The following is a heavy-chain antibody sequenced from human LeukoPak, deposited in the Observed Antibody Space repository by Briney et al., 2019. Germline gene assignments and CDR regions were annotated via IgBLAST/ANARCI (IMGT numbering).Heavy chain of an antibody. CDR1: GGSFSGYY. D-gene: IGHD3-9*01. Sequence: SETLSLTCAVYGGSFSGYYWSWIRQPPGKGLEWIGAIYYSGSTYFNPSLRSRVTMSVDTSENQFFLKLTSVTAADTAVYYCASQYYDILTGYPYYFDYWGQGTLVTVSS. V-gene: IGHV4-34*01. J-gene: IGHJ4*02. CDR3: ASQYYDILTGYPYYFDY. CDR2: IYYSGST.